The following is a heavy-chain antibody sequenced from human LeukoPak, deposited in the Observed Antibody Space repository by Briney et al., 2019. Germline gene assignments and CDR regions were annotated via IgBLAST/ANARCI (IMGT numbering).Heavy chain of an antibody. Sequence: GSLSLSCAASGFTFSNAWMSWVRQAPGKGLEWIGSIYYSGNTYYNASLKSQVSISIDTSKNQFSLRLTSVTAADTAVYYCARQTGSGLFILPGGQGTLVTVSS. D-gene: IGHD3/OR15-3a*01. CDR3: ARQTGSGLFILP. V-gene: IGHV4-39*01. CDR1: GFTFSNAW. CDR2: IYYSGNT. J-gene: IGHJ4*02.